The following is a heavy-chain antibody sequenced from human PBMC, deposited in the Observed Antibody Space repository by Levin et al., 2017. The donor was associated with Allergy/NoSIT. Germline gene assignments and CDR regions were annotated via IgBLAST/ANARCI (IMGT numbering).Heavy chain of an antibody. CDR3: ARWVPADYYYAMDV. J-gene: IGHJ6*02. CDR2: VYPGDSNT. Sequence: LGESLKVSCKGSGYSFTTFWIGWVRQMPGKGLEWMGIVYPGDSNTRYSPSFQGQITISADKSISTAYLQWSSLEASDTAMYYCARWVPADYYYAMDVWGQGTTVTVSS. CDR1: GYSFTTFW. D-gene: IGHD2-2*01. V-gene: IGHV5-51*01.